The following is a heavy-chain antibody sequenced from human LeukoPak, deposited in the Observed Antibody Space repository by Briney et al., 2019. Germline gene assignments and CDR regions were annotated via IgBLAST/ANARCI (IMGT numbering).Heavy chain of an antibody. V-gene: IGHV1-69*06. CDR2: IIPIFGTA. D-gene: IGHD3-10*01. Sequence: SVKVSCTASGGTFSSYAISWVRQAPGQGLEWMGGIIPIFGTANYAQKFQGRVTITADKSTSTAYMELSSLRSEDTAVYYCTWFGEPQPPTYGMDVWGKGTTVPVSS. CDR1: GGTFSSYA. CDR3: TWFGEPQPPTYGMDV. J-gene: IGHJ6*04.